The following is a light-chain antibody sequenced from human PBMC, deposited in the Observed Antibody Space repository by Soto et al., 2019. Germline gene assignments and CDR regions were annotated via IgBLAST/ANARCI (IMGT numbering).Light chain of an antibody. Sequence: EVVLTESPFTLSLSPVERATLSCSGSQSVSSSYLAWYQQKPGQAPRLLIYGASSRATGIPDRFSGSGSGTDFTLTISRLEPEDFAVYYCQLYNNWPRTFGQGTKVDIK. J-gene: IGKJ1*01. CDR1: QSVSSSY. CDR2: GAS. CDR3: QLYNNWPRT. V-gene: IGKV3-20*01.